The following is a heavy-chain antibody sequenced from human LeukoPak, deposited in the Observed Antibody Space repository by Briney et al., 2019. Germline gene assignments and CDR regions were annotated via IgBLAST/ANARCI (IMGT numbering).Heavy chain of an antibody. Sequence: SETLSLTCTVTGGSISSYYWTWIRQPAGKGLEWIGRIYTTGSTNFNPSLKSRVTMSVDMSKSQFSLKLSSVTAADTAVYYCAREEHVGANFDYWGQGTLVTVSS. CDR3: AREEHVGANFDY. J-gene: IGHJ4*02. D-gene: IGHD3-16*01. CDR1: GGSISSYY. V-gene: IGHV4-4*07. CDR2: IYTTGST.